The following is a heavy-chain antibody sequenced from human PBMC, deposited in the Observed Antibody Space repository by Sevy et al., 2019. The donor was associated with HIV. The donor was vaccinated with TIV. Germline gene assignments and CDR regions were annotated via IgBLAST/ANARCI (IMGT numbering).Heavy chain of an antibody. J-gene: IGHJ4*02. CDR1: GGSINSYY. V-gene: IGHV4-4*07. CDR2: IYTSGST. D-gene: IGHD3-22*01. CDR3: AGYYYDSSGYYYFDY. Sequence: SETLSLTCTVSGGSINSYYWSWIRQPAGKGLGWIGRIYTSGSTNYNPSLKSRVTMSVDTSKNQFSLKLSSVTAADTAVYYCAGYYYDSSGYYYFDYWGQGTLVTVSS.